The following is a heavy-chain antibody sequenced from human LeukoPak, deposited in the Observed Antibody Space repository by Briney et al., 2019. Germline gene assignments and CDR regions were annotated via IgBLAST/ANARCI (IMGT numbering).Heavy chain of an antibody. CDR3: AREAYCSSTSCYSKGMDV. CDR1: GGTFSSYA. Sequence: SVKVSCKASGGTFSSYAISWVRQAPGQGLEWMGGIIPIFGTANYAQKFQGRVTITADESTSTAYMELSSPRSEDTAVYYCAREAYCSSTSCYSKGMDVWGQGTTVTVSS. J-gene: IGHJ6*02. V-gene: IGHV1-69*13. CDR2: IIPIFGTA. D-gene: IGHD2-2*02.